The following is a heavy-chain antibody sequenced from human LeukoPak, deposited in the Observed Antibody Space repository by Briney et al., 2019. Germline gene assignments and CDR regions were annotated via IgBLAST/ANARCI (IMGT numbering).Heavy chain of an antibody. CDR3: ARGRDYYDSSGLNWFDP. CDR1: GGSISSYY. CDR2: IYYSGST. V-gene: IGHV4-59*01. D-gene: IGHD3-22*01. J-gene: IGHJ5*02. Sequence: SETLSFTCTVSGGSISSYYWSWIRQPPGKGLEWIGYIYYSGSTNYNPSLKSRVTISVDTSKNQFSLKLSSVTAADTAVYYCARGRDYYDSSGLNWFDPWGQGTLVTVSS.